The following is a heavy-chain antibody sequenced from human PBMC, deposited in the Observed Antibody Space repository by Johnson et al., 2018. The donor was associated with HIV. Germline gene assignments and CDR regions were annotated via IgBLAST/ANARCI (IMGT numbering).Heavy chain of an antibody. V-gene: IGHV3-30*04. J-gene: IGHJ3*02. D-gene: IGHD6-13*01. CDR2: ISYDGRNK. CDR3: ALKQLVTMDDAFDI. Sequence: VQLVESGGGVVQPGRSLRLSCVVSGFNFSSYDIDWVRQAPGKGLEWLAAISYDGRNKYYVDSVKGRFTISRDNSKNTLYLQMNSLRAEDTAVYYCALKQLVTMDDAFDIWGQGTMVTVSS. CDR1: GFNFSSYD.